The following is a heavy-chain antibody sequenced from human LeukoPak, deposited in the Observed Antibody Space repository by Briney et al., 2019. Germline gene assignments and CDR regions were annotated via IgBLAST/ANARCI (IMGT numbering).Heavy chain of an antibody. Sequence: GSLRLSCAASGFTFSSYAMTWVRQAPGKGLEWVSSISGSGGNTYYAGSVKGRFTISRDNSKNTLYLQMNSLRVEDTAVYYCAKIGSGPFYGMDVWGQGTTVTVSS. V-gene: IGHV3-23*01. CDR1: GFTFSSYA. D-gene: IGHD3-10*01. J-gene: IGHJ6*02. CDR3: AKIGSGPFYGMDV. CDR2: ISGSGGNT.